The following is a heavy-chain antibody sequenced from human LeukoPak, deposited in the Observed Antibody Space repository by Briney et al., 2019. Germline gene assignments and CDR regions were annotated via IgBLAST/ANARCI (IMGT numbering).Heavy chain of an antibody. CDR1: GYTFASYY. Sequence: ASVKVSCKASGYTFASYYMHWVRQAPGQGLEWMGIINPSGGSTSYAQKFQGRVTMTRDTSTSTVYMELSSLRSEDTAVYYCARRGGTVTALDYWGQGTLVTVSS. D-gene: IGHD2-21*02. J-gene: IGHJ4*02. CDR3: ARRGGTVTALDY. V-gene: IGHV1-46*03. CDR2: INPSGGST.